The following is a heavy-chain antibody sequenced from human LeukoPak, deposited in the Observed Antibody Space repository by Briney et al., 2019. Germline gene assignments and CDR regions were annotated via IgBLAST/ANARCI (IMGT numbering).Heavy chain of an antibody. CDR1: GGSINSYY. Sequence: SETLSLTCTVSGGSINSYYWTWIRQPPGKGLEWIGYIYYSGSTNYNPSLKSRVTISVDTSKNQFSLKLGSVTAADTAVYYCARDVPYYDILTGYRNWFDPWGQGTLVTVSS. CDR2: IYYSGST. CDR3: ARDVPYYDILTGYRNWFDP. V-gene: IGHV4-59*08. D-gene: IGHD3-9*01. J-gene: IGHJ5*02.